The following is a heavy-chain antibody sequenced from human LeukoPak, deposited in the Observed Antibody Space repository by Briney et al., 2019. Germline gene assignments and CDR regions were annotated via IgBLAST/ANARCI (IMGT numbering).Heavy chain of an antibody. Sequence: ASVKVSCKASGGTFSSYTISWVRQAPGQGLEWMGRIIPILGIANYAQKFQGRVTITADKSTSTAYMELSSLRSEDTAVYYCARECCSGGSCFDYWGQGTLVTVSS. CDR2: IIPILGIA. CDR3: ARECCSGGSCFDY. V-gene: IGHV1-69*04. J-gene: IGHJ4*02. CDR1: GGTFSSYT. D-gene: IGHD2-15*01.